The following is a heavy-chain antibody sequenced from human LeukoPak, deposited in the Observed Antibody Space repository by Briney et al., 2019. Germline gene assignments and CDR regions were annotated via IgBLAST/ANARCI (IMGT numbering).Heavy chain of an antibody. V-gene: IGHV3-15*07. CDR2: IKSKTDGGTT. D-gene: IGHD5-18*01. CDR3: TTDPYQIQLWLEGVDY. J-gene: IGHJ4*02. CDR1: GFTFSNAW. Sequence: GGPLRLSCAASGFTFSNAWMNWVRQAPGKGLEWVGRIKSKTDGGTTDYAAPVKGRFTISRDDSKNTLYLQMNSLKTEDTAVYYCTTDPYQIQLWLEGVDYWGQGTLVTVSS.